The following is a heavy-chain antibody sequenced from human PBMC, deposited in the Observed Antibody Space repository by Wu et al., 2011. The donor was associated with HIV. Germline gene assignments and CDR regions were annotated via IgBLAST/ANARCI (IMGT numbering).Heavy chain of an antibody. CDR3: ARDFGGDGDS. J-gene: IGHJ4*02. V-gene: IGHV1-69*06. CDR2: IIPIFGTA. CDR1: GYNFISYG. Sequence: QVQLAQSGAQVKKPGASMKVSCTASGYNFISYGFNWVRQAPGQGLEWMGGIIPIFGTANYAQKFQGRVTITADKSTSTAYMELSSLRSEDTAMYYCARDFGGDGDSWGQGTLVTVSS. D-gene: IGHD2-21*01.